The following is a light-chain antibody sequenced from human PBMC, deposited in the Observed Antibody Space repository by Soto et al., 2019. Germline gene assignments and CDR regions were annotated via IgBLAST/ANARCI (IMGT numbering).Light chain of an antibody. Sequence: ETVLTQSPATLSLSPGERATLSCRASPSISNSLAWYHQQAGQAPRLLIYDASNRATGIPARFSGSGSGTYFTLTITSLEPEYFAVYYCQQRSNWPWTFGQGTNVEIK. V-gene: IGKV3-11*01. J-gene: IGKJ1*01. CDR2: DAS. CDR3: QQRSNWPWT. CDR1: PSISNS.